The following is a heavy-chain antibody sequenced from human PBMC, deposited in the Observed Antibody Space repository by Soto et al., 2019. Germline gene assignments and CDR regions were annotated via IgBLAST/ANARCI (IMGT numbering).Heavy chain of an antibody. CDR1: GFNFSSYG. Sequence: GGSLRLSCTASGFNFSSYGLHWVRQAPGRGLEWVAVISYDGSHKLSADSVKGRFTISRDNAKNSLYLQMNSLRAEDTAVYYCAREGHPLNWFDPWGQGTLVTVSS. J-gene: IGHJ5*02. V-gene: IGHV3-30*03. CDR2: ISYDGSHK. CDR3: AREGHPLNWFDP.